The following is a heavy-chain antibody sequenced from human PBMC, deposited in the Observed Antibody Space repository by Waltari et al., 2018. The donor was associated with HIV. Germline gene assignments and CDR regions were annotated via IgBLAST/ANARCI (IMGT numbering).Heavy chain of an antibody. Sequence: QVQLQQSGPGLVKPSQTLSLTCAISGDSVSSNSAAWNWIRPSPSGGLEWLGRKYYRAKLSNDYAVSVKSRITINPDTSNNQFSLQLNSVSPEDTAVYYCARAPVGGWYFDIWGRGTLVTVSS. CDR2: KYYRAKLSN. CDR1: GDSVSSNSAA. J-gene: IGHJ2*01. D-gene: IGHD1-26*01. V-gene: IGHV6-1*01. CDR3: ARAPVGGWYFDI.